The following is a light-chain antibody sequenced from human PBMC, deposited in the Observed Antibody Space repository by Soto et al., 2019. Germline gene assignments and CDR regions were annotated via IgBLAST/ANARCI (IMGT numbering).Light chain of an antibody. Sequence: QSALTQPRSVSGSPGQSVTISCTGTSNDVGAYNYVFWYQHHPGKAPKLIIFDVNKRPSGVPDRFSGSKSGNTASLTVSGLQAADEADYFCKSYAGSNTYVFGSGTKVTVL. CDR1: SNDVGAYNY. CDR2: DVN. J-gene: IGLJ1*01. CDR3: KSYAGSNTYV. V-gene: IGLV2-11*01.